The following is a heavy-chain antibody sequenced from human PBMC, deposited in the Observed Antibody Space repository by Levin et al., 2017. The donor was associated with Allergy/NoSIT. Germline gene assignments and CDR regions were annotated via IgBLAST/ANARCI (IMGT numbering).Heavy chain of an antibody. J-gene: IGHJ4*02. CDR3: ARDLSLNYFDSRGYYAFDY. D-gene: IGHD3-22*01. CDR1: GFTFSTCS. CDR2: ISSDGNYI. Sequence: GGSLRLSCAASGFTFSTCSMNWVRQAPGKGLEWVASISSDGNYIHYADSLKGRFIISRDNAKNSVYLHMNSLRAEDTAVYYCARDLSLNYFDSRGYYAFDYWGQGTLVTVSS. V-gene: IGHV3-21*01.